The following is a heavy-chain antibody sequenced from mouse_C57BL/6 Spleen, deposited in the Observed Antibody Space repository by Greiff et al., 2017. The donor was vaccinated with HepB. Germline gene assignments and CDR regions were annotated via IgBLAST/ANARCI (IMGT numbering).Heavy chain of an antibody. V-gene: IGHV5-4*01. J-gene: IGHJ1*03. CDR2: ISDGGSYT. D-gene: IGHD1-1*01. CDR1: GFTFSSYA. CDR3: ARDRDYYGSSSHWYFDV. Sequence: EVQRVESGGGLVKPGGSLKLSCAASGFTFSSYAMSWVRQTPEKRLEWVATISDGGSYTYYPDNVKGRFTISRDNAKNNLYLQMSHLKSEDTAMYYCARDRDYYGSSSHWYFDVWGTGTTVTVSS.